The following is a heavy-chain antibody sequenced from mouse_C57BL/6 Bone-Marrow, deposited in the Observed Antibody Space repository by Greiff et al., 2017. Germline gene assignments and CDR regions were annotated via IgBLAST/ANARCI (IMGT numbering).Heavy chain of an antibody. CDR3: ARWGGY. V-gene: IGHV1-59*01. CDR1: GYTFTSYW. Sequence: QVQLKQPGAELVRPGTSVKLSCKASGYTFTSYWMHWVKQRPGQGLEWIGVIDPSDSYTNYNQKFKGKATLTVDKASSTAYMHLSSQTSEDSSVYYCARWGGYWGQGTTLTVSS. J-gene: IGHJ2*01. CDR2: IDPSDSYT.